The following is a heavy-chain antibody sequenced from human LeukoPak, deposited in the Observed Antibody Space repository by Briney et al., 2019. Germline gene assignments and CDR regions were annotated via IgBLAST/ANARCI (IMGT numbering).Heavy chain of an antibody. CDR2: IYYSGST. Sequence: PSETLYLTCTVSGGSISSYYWSWIRQPPGKELEWIGYIYYSGSTNYNPSLKSRVTISVDTSKNQFSLKLSSVTAADTAVYYCARLDGDYYFDYWGQGTLVTVPS. D-gene: IGHD4-17*01. CDR3: ARLDGDYYFDY. CDR1: GGSISSYY. J-gene: IGHJ4*02. V-gene: IGHV4-59*08.